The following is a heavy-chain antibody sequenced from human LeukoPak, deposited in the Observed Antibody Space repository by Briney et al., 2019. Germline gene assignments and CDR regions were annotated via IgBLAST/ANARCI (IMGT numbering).Heavy chain of an antibody. D-gene: IGHD5-12*01. CDR3: AREHIGRYYYYMDV. J-gene: IGHJ6*03. CDR1: GGSISSGGYY. CDR2: IYYSGST. Sequence: PSGTLSLTCTVSGGSISSGGYYWSWIRQHPGKGLEWIGYIYYSGSTYYNPSLKSRVTISVDTSKNQFSLKLSSVTAADTAVYYCAREHIGRYYYYMDVWGKGTTVTVSS. V-gene: IGHV4-31*03.